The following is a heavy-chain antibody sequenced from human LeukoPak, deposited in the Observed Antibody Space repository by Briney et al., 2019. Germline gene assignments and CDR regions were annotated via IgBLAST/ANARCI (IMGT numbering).Heavy chain of an antibody. CDR1: GFTFSSYA. CDR3: AREYCSGGSCPRSDAFDI. CDR2: ISGSGGST. J-gene: IGHJ3*02. Sequence: GGSLRLSCAASGFTFSSYAMSWVRQAPGKGLEWVSAISGSGGSTYYADSVKGRFTISRDNSKNTLYLQMNSLRAEDTAVYYCAREYCSGGSCPRSDAFDIWGQGTMVTVSS. D-gene: IGHD2-15*01. V-gene: IGHV3-23*01.